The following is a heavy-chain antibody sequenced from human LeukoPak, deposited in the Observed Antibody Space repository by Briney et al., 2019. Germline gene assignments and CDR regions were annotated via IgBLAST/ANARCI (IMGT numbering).Heavy chain of an antibody. D-gene: IGHD2-21*02. CDR1: GYAFTGHY. Sequence: ASVKVSCKASGYAFTGHYMNWVRQAPGQGLEWMGWINPNSGGTNYAQKFQGRVTMTRDTSISTVYMELKGLRSDDTAVYYCARDGTYCGGDCYPYNWFDPWGQGTLVTVSS. J-gene: IGHJ5*02. CDR3: ARDGTYCGGDCYPYNWFDP. V-gene: IGHV1-2*02. CDR2: INPNSGGT.